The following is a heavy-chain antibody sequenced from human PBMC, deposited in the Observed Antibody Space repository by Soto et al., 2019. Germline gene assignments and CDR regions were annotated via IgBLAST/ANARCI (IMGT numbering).Heavy chain of an antibody. CDR1: GFTFSNYW. V-gene: IGHV3-74*02. CDR2: INSEGSVS. J-gene: IGHJ6*03. CDR3: ARGDCVGGTCYSLAGSFYYYMDV. Sequence: EVQLVESGGGLVQPGGSLRLSCAASGFTFSNYWMYWVRQAPGKGLEWVSLINSEGSVSSHADSVRGRLSISRDNVKNTLYLHMDSLSAEDTAVYFCARGDCVGGTCYSLAGSFYYYMDVWGKGTTVTVFS. D-gene: IGHD2-15*01.